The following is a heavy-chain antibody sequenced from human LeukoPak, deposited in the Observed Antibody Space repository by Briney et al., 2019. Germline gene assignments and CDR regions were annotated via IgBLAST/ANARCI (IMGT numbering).Heavy chain of an antibody. J-gene: IGHJ4*02. D-gene: IGHD1-26*01. CDR3: ARDRVGATEFDY. V-gene: IGHV3-48*04. CDR1: GFTFSSYA. CDR2: ISGSSSSI. Sequence: PGGSLRLSCEASGFTFSSYAMNWVRQAPGKGLEWVSYISGSSSSITYADSVKGRFTSSRDNAQNSLYLQMNSLRAEDTAVYYCARDRVGATEFDYWGQGTLVTVSS.